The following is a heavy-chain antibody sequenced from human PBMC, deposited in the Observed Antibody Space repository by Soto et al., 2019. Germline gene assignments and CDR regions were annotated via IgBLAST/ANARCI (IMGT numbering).Heavy chain of an antibody. J-gene: IGHJ4*02. V-gene: IGHV1-3*01. CDR1: GFTFSSYA. D-gene: IGHD6-19*01. CDR2: INPGNGNT. CDR3: ARDAGITVADPPFHY. Sequence: ASVKVSCKASGFTFSSYAIHWVRQAPGQRLEWMGWINPGNGNTKYSQKFQGRVTITRDTSASTAYMELSSLISEDTAVYYCARDAGITVADPPFHYWGQGSLVTVSS.